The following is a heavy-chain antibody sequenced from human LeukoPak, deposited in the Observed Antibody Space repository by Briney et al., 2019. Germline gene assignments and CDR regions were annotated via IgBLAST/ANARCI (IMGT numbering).Heavy chain of an antibody. J-gene: IGHJ4*02. V-gene: IGHV3-30*18. CDR2: ISYDGSNK. D-gene: IGHD4-17*01. CDR1: GFTFSSYG. CDR3: AKDTAPRGDYLWHYFDY. Sequence: QPGGSLRLSCAASGFTFSSYGMHWVRQAPGKGLEWVAVISYDGSNKYYADSVKGRFTISRDNSKNTLYLQMNSLRAEDTAVYYCAKDTAPRGDYLWHYFDYWGQGTLVTVSS.